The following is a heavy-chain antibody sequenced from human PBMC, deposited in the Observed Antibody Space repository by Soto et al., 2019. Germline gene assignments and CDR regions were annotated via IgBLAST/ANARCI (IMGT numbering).Heavy chain of an antibody. CDR3: ATEPDTAMVYYGMDV. V-gene: IGHV1-69*13. Sequence: SVKVSCKASGDTFSSYAISWVRQAPGQGLEWMGGIIPIFGTANYAQKFQGRVTITADESTSTAYMELSSVTAADTAVYYCATEPDTAMVYYGMDVWGQGTTVTVSS. CDR1: GDTFSSYA. J-gene: IGHJ6*02. D-gene: IGHD5-18*01. CDR2: IIPIFGTA.